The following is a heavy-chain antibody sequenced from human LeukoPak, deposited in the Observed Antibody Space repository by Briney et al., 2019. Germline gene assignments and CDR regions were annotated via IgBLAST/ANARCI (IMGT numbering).Heavy chain of an antibody. J-gene: IGHJ3*02. D-gene: IGHD3-9*01. CDR1: GGSISSGSYY. V-gene: IGHV4-61*01. CDR3: ARESNYDILTGYRETDAFDI. Sequence: SETLSLTCTVSGGSISSGSYYWSWIRQPPGKGLEWIGYIYYSGSTNYNPSLKSRVTISVDTSKNQFSLKLSSVTAADTAVYYCARESNYDILTGYRETDAFDIWGQGTMVTVSS. CDR2: IYYSGST.